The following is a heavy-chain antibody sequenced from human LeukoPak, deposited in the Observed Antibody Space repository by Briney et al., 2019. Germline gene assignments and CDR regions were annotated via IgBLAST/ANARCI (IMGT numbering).Heavy chain of an antibody. J-gene: IGHJ4*02. D-gene: IGHD6-19*01. V-gene: IGHV3-48*03. CDR2: ISSSGSTI. CDR3: ARARGSGWYYFDY. Sequence: GGSLRLSCAASGSAFSSYEMNWVRQAPGKGLEWVSYISSSGSTIYYADSVKGRFTISRDNAKNSLYLQMNSLRAEDTAVYFCARARGSGWYYFDYWGQGTLVTVSS. CDR1: GSAFSSYE.